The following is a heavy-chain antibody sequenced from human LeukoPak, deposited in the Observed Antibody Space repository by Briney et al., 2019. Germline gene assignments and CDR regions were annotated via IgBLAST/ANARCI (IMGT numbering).Heavy chain of an antibody. CDR1: GFTFSSYG. J-gene: IGHJ3*02. Sequence: SGGSLRLSCAASGFTFSSYGMHWVRQAPGKGLVWVSRINSDGSSTGYADSVKGRFTISRDNAKNTLYLQMNSLRADDTAVYYCARQIGYCISTSCPDAFDIWGQGTMVTVSS. D-gene: IGHD2-2*01. V-gene: IGHV3-74*01. CDR2: INSDGSST. CDR3: ARQIGYCISTSCPDAFDI.